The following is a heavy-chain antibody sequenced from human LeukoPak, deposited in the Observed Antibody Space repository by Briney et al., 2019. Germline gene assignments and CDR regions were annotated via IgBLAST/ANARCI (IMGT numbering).Heavy chain of an antibody. V-gene: IGHV4-34*01. Sequence: SETLSLTCAVYGGSFSGYYWSLIRQPPCKGLDLIGEINHSGSTNYNPSLKSRVTISVDTSKNQFSLKLSSVTAADTAVYYCARAIAVAAYYFDYWGQGTLVTVSS. J-gene: IGHJ4*02. CDR1: GGSFSGYY. D-gene: IGHD6-19*01. CDR3: ARAIAVAAYYFDY. CDR2: INHSGST.